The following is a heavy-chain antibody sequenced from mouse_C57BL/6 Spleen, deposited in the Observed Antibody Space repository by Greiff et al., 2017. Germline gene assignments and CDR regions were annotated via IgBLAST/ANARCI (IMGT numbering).Heavy chain of an antibody. J-gene: IGHJ2*01. D-gene: IGHD2-3*01. CDR3: ARDGSYRGYFDY. V-gene: IGHV14-3*01. Sequence: EVQLQQSVAELVRPGASVKLSCTASGFNIKHTYMHWVKQRPEQGLEWIGRIDPANGNTKYAPKFQGKATITADTSSNTAYLQLSSLTSEDTAIYYCARDGSYRGYFDYWGQGTTLTVSS. CDR2: IDPANGNT. CDR1: GFNIKHTY.